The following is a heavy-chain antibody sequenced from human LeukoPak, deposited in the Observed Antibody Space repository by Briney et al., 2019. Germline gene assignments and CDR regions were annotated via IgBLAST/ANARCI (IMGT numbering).Heavy chain of an antibody. CDR2: LSGSGSST. Sequence: ETLSLTCAVYGGSFSGYYWSWIRQPPGKGLEWVSSLSGSGSSTYYADSVKGRFTIARDNSKNTLSLQMYSLRVDDTAVYYCAKGRVVASISKFDYWGQGALVTVSS. J-gene: IGHJ4*02. V-gene: IGHV3-23*01. D-gene: IGHD5-12*01. CDR3: AKGRVVASISKFDY. CDR1: GGSFSGYY.